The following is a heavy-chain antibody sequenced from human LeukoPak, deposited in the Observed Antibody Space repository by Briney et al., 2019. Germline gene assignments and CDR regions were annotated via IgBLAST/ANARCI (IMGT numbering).Heavy chain of an antibody. CDR3: ARGSSSWYSSRIDY. D-gene: IGHD2-2*01. CDR1: GASIPSTDYY. Sequence: PSETLSLTCTVSGASIPSTDYYWSWIRQPPGKGLEWTGYIYCNGNTYTNPSLKSRLTISVDTSKNQFSLKLSSVTAADTAVYYCARGSSSWYSSRIDYWGQGTLVTVSS. J-gene: IGHJ4*01. V-gene: IGHV4-30-4*01. CDR2: IYCNGNT.